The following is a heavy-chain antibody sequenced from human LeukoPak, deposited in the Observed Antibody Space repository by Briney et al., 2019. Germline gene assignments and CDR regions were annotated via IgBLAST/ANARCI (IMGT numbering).Heavy chain of an antibody. Sequence: HPGGSLGLSCAASGFTFSSYGMHWVRQAPGKGLEWVAVISYDGSNKYYADSVKGRFTISRDNSKNTLYLQMNSLRAEDTAVYYCAAPNFWSGYYALGYWGQGTLVTVSS. CDR3: AAPNFWSGYYALGY. D-gene: IGHD3-3*01. J-gene: IGHJ4*02. CDR1: GFTFSSYG. CDR2: ISYDGSNK. V-gene: IGHV3-30*03.